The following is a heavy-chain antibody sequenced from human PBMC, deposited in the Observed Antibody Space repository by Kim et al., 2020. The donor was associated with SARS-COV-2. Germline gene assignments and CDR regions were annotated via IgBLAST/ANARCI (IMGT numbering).Heavy chain of an antibody. Sequence: GGSLRLSCAASGFTFGGDSINWVRQVPEGVLEWVALISREGGEIKYADSVKGRLTSSRANSKKSVYLQMNSLRSEDTALYYCVRGQQWLIQNWGQGTQVTVSS. D-gene: IGHD6-19*01. J-gene: IGHJ4*02. CDR3: VRGQQWLIQN. CDR2: ISREGGEI. CDR1: GFTFGGDS. V-gene: IGHV3-43*02.